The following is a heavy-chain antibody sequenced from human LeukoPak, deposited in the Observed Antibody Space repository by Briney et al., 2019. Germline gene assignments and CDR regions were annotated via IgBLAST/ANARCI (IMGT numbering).Heavy chain of an antibody. Sequence: ASVKVSCQASGYTFTNYGLSWVRQAPGQGLEWMGWISAYNGNTNYAQKLQGRVTMTTDTSTSTAYMELRSPRSDDTAVYYCARVDRVGASRGCDYWGQGTLVSVSS. CDR2: ISAYNGNT. J-gene: IGHJ4*02. CDR1: GYTFTNYG. V-gene: IGHV1-18*01. CDR3: ARVDRVGASRGCDY. D-gene: IGHD1-26*01.